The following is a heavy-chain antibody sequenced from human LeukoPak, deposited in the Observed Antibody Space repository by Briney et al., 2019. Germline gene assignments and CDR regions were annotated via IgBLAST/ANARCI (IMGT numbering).Heavy chain of an antibody. V-gene: IGHV4-34*01. CDR2: INHSGST. J-gene: IGHJ4*02. CDR1: GGSFSGYY. Sequence: SETLSLTCAVYGGSFSGYYWSWIRQPPGKGLEWIGEINHSGSTNYNPSLKSRVTISVDTSKNQFSLKLSSVTAADTAVYYCARGNCTNGVCFFDNWGQGTLVTVSS. CDR3: ARGNCTNGVCFFDN. D-gene: IGHD2-8*01.